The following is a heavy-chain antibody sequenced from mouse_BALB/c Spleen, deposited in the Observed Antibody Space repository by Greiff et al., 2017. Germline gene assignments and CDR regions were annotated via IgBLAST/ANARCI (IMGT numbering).Heavy chain of an antibody. D-gene: IGHD2-2*01. CDR3: TKGGYDTFAY. CDR2: INPSNGGT. J-gene: IGHJ3*01. V-gene: IGHV1S16*01. CDR1: GYTFTSYY. Sequence: QVQLQQSGAELVKPGASVKLSCKASGYTFTSYYMYWVKQRPGQGLEWIGEINPSNGGTNFNEKFKSKATLTVDKSSSTAYMQHSSLTSEDSAVYYCTKGGYDTFAYWGQGTLVTVSA.